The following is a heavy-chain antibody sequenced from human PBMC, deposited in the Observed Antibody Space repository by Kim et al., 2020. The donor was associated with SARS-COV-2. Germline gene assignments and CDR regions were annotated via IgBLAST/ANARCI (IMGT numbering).Heavy chain of an antibody. J-gene: IGHJ3*02. CDR3: AKYRGNYYAPDAFDI. V-gene: IGHV3-23*01. D-gene: IGHD3-10*01. Sequence: AVKCRSTISRNNSKNTLYLQMNSLRAEDMAVYYCAKYRGNYYAPDAFDIWGQGTMVTVSS.